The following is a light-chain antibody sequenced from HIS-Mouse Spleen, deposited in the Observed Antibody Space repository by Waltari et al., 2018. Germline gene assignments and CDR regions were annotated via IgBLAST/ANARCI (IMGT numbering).Light chain of an antibody. V-gene: IGLV1-44*01. CDR1: SSNIGSNT. CDR2: SNN. Sequence: QSVLTQPPSASGTPGQRVTISCSGSSSNIGSNTVNWYQQLPGTAPQLRIYSNNQRPSGVPDGFSGSKYGTSASLAISGLQSEDEADYYCAAWDDSLNGNYVFGTGTKVTVL. J-gene: IGLJ1*01. CDR3: AAWDDSLNGNYV.